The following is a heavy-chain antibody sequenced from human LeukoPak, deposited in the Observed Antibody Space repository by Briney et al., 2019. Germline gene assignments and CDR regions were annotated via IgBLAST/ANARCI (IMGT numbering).Heavy chain of an antibody. CDR3: ARDPVITFGGVIGNIDY. Sequence: GSLRLSCAASGFTFSSYWMHWVRQAPGKGLVWVSRINSDGSSTSYADSVKGRFTISRDNAKNTLYLQMNSLRAEDTAVYYCARDPVITFGGVIGNIDYWGQGTLVTVSS. V-gene: IGHV3-74*01. CDR2: INSDGSST. D-gene: IGHD3-16*02. CDR1: GFTFSSYW. J-gene: IGHJ4*02.